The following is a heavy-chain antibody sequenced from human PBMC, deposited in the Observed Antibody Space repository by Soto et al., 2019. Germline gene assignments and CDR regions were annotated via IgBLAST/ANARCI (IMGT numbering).Heavy chain of an antibody. Sequence: SETLSLTCAVSGGSISSGGYSWSWIRQPPGKGLEWIGYIYHSGSTYYNPSLKSRVTISVDRSKNQFSLKLSSVTAADTAVYYCARSANDSCGYHIRENSFDPWGQGILVTVSS. J-gene: IGHJ5*02. V-gene: IGHV4-30-2*01. CDR1: GGSISSGGYS. D-gene: IGHD3-22*01. CDR3: ARSANDSCGYHIRENSFDP. CDR2: IYHSGST.